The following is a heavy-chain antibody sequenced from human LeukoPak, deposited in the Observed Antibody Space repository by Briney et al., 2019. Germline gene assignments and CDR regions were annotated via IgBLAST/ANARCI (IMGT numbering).Heavy chain of an antibody. Sequence: SQTLSLTCTVSGGSISSGSYYWSWIRQPAGKGLEWIGRIYTSGSTNYNPSLKSRVTISVDTSTNQFSLELSSVTAADTAVYYCARTYYDISGYFPNYFDYWGPGTLVTVSS. CDR3: ARTYYDISGYFPNYFDY. V-gene: IGHV4-61*02. CDR1: GGSISSGSYY. CDR2: IYTSGST. J-gene: IGHJ4*02. D-gene: IGHD3-22*01.